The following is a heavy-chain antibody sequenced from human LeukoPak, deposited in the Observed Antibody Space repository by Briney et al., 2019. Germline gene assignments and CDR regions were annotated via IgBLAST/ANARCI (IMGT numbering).Heavy chain of an antibody. CDR2: IYYSGST. J-gene: IGHJ6*03. V-gene: IGHV4-59*01. D-gene: IGHD3-16*01. Sequence: KTSETLSLTCAVYGGSFSGYYWSWIRQPPGKGLEWIGYIYYSGSTNYNPSLKSRVTISVDTSKNQFSLKLSSVTAADTAVYYCARETSQKGAHYMDVWGKGTTVTISS. CDR3: ARETSQKGAHYMDV. CDR1: GGSFSGYY.